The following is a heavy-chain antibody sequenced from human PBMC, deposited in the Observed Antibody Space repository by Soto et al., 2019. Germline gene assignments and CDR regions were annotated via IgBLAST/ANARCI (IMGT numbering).Heavy chain of an antibody. Sequence: PGGSLRLSCAASGFTFSSYAMHWVRQAPGKGLEWVAVISYDGSNKYYADSVKGRFTISRDNSKNTLYLQMDSLRAEDTAVYYCARDPVTTSSLYYYYYYGMDVWGQGTTVTVSS. V-gene: IGHV3-30-3*01. CDR2: ISYDGSNK. J-gene: IGHJ6*02. CDR1: GFTFSSYA. CDR3: ARDPVTTSSLYYYYYYGMDV. D-gene: IGHD4-4*01.